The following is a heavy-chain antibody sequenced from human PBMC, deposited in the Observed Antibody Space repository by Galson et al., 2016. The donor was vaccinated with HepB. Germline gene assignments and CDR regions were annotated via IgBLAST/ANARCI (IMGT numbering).Heavy chain of an antibody. CDR1: GDTFSRYT. V-gene: IGHV1-69*06. Sequence: SVKVSCKASGDTFSRYTISWVRQAPGQGLEWMGGIIPIFGTTDYAQKFQGRITIIADKSTTTAYMDLGSLGFDDTAIYYCARDRGGFGGYFDSWGQGILVTVSS. J-gene: IGHJ4*02. CDR3: ARDRGGFGGYFDS. D-gene: IGHD5-24*01. CDR2: IIPIFGTT.